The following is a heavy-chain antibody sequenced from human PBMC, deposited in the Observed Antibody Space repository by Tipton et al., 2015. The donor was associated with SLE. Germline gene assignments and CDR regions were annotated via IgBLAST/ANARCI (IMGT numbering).Heavy chain of an antibody. CDR1: GFTFSSYS. V-gene: IGHV3-21*01. D-gene: IGHD4-17*01. Sequence: SLRLSCAVSGFTFSSYSMNWVRQAPGKGLEWVSSISSSSSYIYYADSVKGRFTISRDNAKNSLYLQMNSLRAEDTAVYYCARDPPGGGSTVTIGYFQHWGQGTMV. CDR2: ISSSSSYI. J-gene: IGHJ1*01. CDR3: ARDPPGGGSTVTIGYFQH.